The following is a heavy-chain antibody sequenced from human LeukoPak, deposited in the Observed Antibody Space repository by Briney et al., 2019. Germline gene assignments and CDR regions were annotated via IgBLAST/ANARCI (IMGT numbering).Heavy chain of an antibody. CDR2: ISYDGSNK. J-gene: IGHJ1*01. CDR1: GFTFSSYD. V-gene: IGHV3-30-3*01. D-gene: IGHD6-19*01. CDR3: ARDPQQWLVFKYFQH. Sequence: GGSLRLSCAVSGFTFSSYDMHWVRQAPGKGLEWVAVISYDGSNKYYADSVEGRLTISRHNSKNTLYLQMNSLRAEDTAVYYCARDPQQWLVFKYFQHWGQGTLVTVSS.